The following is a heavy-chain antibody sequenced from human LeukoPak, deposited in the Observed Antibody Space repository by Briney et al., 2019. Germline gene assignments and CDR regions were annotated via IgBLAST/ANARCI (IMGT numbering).Heavy chain of an antibody. CDR1: GGSISSGSYY. V-gene: IGHV4-61*02. Sequence: SGTLSLTCTVSGGSISSGSYYWSWIRQPAGKGLEWIGRIYTSGSTNYNPSLKSRVTMSVDTSKNQFSLKLSSVTAADTAVYYCARSIAAAGNPLYYYYYMDVWGKGTTVTVSS. D-gene: IGHD6-13*01. CDR2: IYTSGST. CDR3: ARSIAAAGNPLYYYYYMDV. J-gene: IGHJ6*03.